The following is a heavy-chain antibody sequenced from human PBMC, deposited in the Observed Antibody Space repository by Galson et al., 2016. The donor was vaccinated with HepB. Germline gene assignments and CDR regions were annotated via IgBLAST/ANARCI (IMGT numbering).Heavy chain of an antibody. CDR1: GFIFSSYS. D-gene: IGHD1-26*01. CDR3: AKDYSGSYPIYYFDY. Sequence: SLRLSCAASGFIFSSYSMNWVRQAPGKGLEWVSYISSRSSNIYYADSVKGRFTISRDNSKNTLYLQMNSLRAEDTAVYFCAKDYSGSYPIYYFDYWGQGTLVTVSS. V-gene: IGHV3-48*01. J-gene: IGHJ4*02. CDR2: ISSRSSNI.